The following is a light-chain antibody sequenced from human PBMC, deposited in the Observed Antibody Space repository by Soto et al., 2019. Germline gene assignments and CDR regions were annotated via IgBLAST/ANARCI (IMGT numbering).Light chain of an antibody. J-gene: IGKJ5*01. Sequence: DIQMTQSPSTLSAFVGDRVTITCRASQSIGSWLAWYQQKAGKAPKLLIYKTSNLQSGVPSRFSGSGFGTEFTLTISSLQPDDFATYYCQQYHRKSVTFGQGTRLEIK. CDR2: KTS. CDR3: QQYHRKSVT. V-gene: IGKV1-5*03. CDR1: QSIGSW.